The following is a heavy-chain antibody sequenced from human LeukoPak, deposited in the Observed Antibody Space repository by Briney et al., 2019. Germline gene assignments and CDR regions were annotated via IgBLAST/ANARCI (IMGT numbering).Heavy chain of an antibody. D-gene: IGHD3-22*01. CDR1: GGSVSSASYY. CDR3: ARDRYYYDSSGYSGLSENWFDP. J-gene: IGHJ5*02. Sequence: SETLSLTCSVSGGSVSSASYYWSWIRQPAGKGLEWIGHIYPSGTTTYNPSLKSRVTISIDTSKNQFSLILSSVTAADTAVYYCARDRYYYDSSGYSGLSENWFDPWGQGTLVTVSS. V-gene: IGHV4-61*09. CDR2: IYPSGTT.